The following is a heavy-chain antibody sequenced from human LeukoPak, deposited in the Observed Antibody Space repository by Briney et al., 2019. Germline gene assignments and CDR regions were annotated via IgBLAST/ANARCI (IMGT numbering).Heavy chain of an antibody. Sequence: GGSLRLSCAASGFTFSSYSMNWVRQAPGKGLEWVSSISSSSTYIYYADSVKGRFTISRDNAKNSLYLQMNSLRVEDTAVYYCARESCSDGSCYPFDYWGQGTLVTVPS. CDR1: GFTFSSYS. CDR3: ARESCSDGSCYPFDY. CDR2: ISSSSTYI. J-gene: IGHJ4*02. V-gene: IGHV3-21*01. D-gene: IGHD2-15*01.